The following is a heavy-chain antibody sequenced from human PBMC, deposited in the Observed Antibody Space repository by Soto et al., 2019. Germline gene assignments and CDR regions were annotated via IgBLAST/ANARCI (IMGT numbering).Heavy chain of an antibody. D-gene: IGHD3-22*01. Sequence: GASVKVSCKATGYTFSAYTMNWVRQAPGQRLEWTGWINAGNGNTKYSEKFQGRVTITRDTSASTAYLELSSLRSEDTAVYYCARDPNDSSAYYHHYYYGMDVWGQGTTVTVSS. CDR3: ARDPNDSSAYYHHYYYGMDV. CDR1: GYTFSAYT. V-gene: IGHV1-3*01. J-gene: IGHJ6*02. CDR2: INAGNGNT.